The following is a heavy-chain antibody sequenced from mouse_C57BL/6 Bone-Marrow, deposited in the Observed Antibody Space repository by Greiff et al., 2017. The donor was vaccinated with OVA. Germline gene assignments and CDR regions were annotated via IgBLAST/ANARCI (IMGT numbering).Heavy chain of an antibody. CDR3: ARSKQSSRFAY. J-gene: IGHJ3*01. Sequence: VQLKQSGPELVKPGASVKISCKASGYSFTGYYMNWVKQSPEKSLEWIGEINPSTGGTTYNQKFKAKATLTVDQSSSTAYMQLKSLTSEYATIYYCARSKQSSRFAYWGQGTLVTVSA. CDR2: INPSTGGT. V-gene: IGHV1-42*01. CDR1: GYSFTGYY. D-gene: IGHD1-1*01.